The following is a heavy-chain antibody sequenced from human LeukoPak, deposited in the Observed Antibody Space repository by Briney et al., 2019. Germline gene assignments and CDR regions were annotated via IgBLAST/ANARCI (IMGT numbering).Heavy chain of an antibody. D-gene: IGHD3-3*01. CDR3: ARDKRFLEWLLPYYYYYGMDV. CDR1: GFTFSSYS. Sequence: GGSLRLSCAASGFTFSSYSMNWVRQAPGKGLEWVSYISSSSSTVYYANSVKGRFTISRDNAKNSLYLQMNSLRDEDTAVYYCARDKRFLEWLLPYYYYYGMDVWGQGTTVTVSS. V-gene: IGHV3-48*02. J-gene: IGHJ6*02. CDR2: ISSSSSTV.